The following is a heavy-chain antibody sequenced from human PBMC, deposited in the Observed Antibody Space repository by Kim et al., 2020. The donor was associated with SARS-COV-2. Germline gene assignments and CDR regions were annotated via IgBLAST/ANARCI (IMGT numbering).Heavy chain of an antibody. Sequence: GGSLRLSCAASGFTFSSYAMSWVRQAPGKGLEWVSAISGSGGSTYYADSVKGRFTISRDNSKNTLYLQMNSLRAEDTAVYYCAKGIYSNYEHDSYYFDYWGQGTLVTVSS. CDR1: GFTFSSYA. V-gene: IGHV3-23*01. J-gene: IGHJ4*02. CDR3: AKGIYSNYEHDSYYFDY. D-gene: IGHD4-4*01. CDR2: ISGSGGST.